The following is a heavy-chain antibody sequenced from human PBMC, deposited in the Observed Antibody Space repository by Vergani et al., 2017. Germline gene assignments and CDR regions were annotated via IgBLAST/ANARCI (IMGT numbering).Heavy chain of an antibody. V-gene: IGHV5-51*01. J-gene: IGHJ3*02. D-gene: IGHD4-17*01. CDR3: ARQNDYGDYGSAFDI. CDR1: GYSFTSYW. CDR2: IYPCDSDT. Sequence: EVQLVQSGAEVKKPGESLKISCKGSGYSFTSYWIGWVRQMPGKGLEWMGIIYPCDSDTRYSPSFQGQVTISADKSISTAYLQWSSLKASDTAMYYCARQNDYGDYGSAFDIWGQGTMVTVSS.